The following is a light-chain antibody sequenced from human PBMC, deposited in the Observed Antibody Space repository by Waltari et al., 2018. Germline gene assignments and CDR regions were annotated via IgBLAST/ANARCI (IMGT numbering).Light chain of an antibody. V-gene: IGLV2-14*03. CDR3: SSYTSSSTLV. J-gene: IGLJ1*01. Sequence: QSALTQPASVPGSPGQSITISCTATSSDVGGYNYVSWYQQHPGKAPKLMIYDVSNRPSGVSNRFSGSKSGNTASLTISGLQAEDEADYYCSSYTSSSTLVFGTGTKVTVL. CDR2: DVS. CDR1: SSDVGGYNY.